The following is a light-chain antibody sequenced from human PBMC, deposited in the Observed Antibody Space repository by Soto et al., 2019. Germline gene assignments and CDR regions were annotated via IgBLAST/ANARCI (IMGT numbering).Light chain of an antibody. V-gene: IGLV2-14*01. J-gene: IGLJ1*01. CDR3: SSYTSSLYV. CDR1: SSDVGGYNY. CDR2: DVS. Sequence: QSVLTQPASVSGSPGQSITISCTGTSSDVGGYNYVSWYQQHPGKAPKLMIYDVSNRPSGVSNRFSGSKSGNTASLTISGLQAEDEADHYCSSYTSSLYVFGTGTKVTVL.